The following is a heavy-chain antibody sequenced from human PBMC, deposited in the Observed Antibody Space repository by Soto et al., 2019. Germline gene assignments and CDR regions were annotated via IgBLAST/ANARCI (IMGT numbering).Heavy chain of an antibody. D-gene: IGHD6-6*01. CDR2: ISSNGGST. CDR3: AREGMYSSSLDDAFDI. Sequence: EVQLVESGGGLVQPGGSLRLSCAASGFTFSSYAMHWVRQAPGKGLEYVSAISSNGGSTYYANSVKGRFTISRDNSKNTLYLQMGSLRAEDMAVYYCAREGMYSSSLDDAFDIWCQGTMVTVSS. V-gene: IGHV3-64*01. J-gene: IGHJ3*02. CDR1: GFTFSSYA.